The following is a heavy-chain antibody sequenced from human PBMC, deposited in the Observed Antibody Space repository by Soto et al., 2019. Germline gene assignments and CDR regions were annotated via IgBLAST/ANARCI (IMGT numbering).Heavy chain of an antibody. D-gene: IGHD2-8*01. CDR1: GGTFSSYA. Sequence: QVQLVQSGAEVKKPGSSVKVSCKASGGTFSSYAISWVRQAPGQGLEWMGGIIPIFGTANYAQKFQGRVTITADESTSTAYMVLSSLRSDDTAVYYCFIYCPNGVCYIPAHCYYGMDVWGQGTTVTVSS. J-gene: IGHJ6*02. V-gene: IGHV1-69*01. CDR2: IIPIFGTA. CDR3: FIYCPNGVCYIPAHCYYGMDV.